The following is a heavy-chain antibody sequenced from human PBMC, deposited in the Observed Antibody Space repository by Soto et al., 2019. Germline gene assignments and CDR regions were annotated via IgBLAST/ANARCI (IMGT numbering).Heavy chain of an antibody. CDR3: VKDHYYDSRRDFDY. J-gene: IGHJ4*02. Sequence: EHLVESGGGVVQPGRSLRLSCAASGFTFSSHGMHWVRQAPGKGLEWVAVISYEGSDKYYADSVNGRFTISRDNSKNTLYLQMNSLRVEDTAVYYCVKDHYYDSRRDFDYWGQGTLVTVSS. D-gene: IGHD3-22*01. CDR1: GFTFSSHG. V-gene: IGHV3-30*18. CDR2: ISYEGSDK.